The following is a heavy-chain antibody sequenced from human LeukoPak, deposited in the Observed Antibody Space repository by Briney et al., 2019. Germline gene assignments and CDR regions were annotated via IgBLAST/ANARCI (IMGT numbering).Heavy chain of an antibody. V-gene: IGHV4-59*01. Sequence: SETLSLTCTVSGGSISSYYWSWIRQPPGKGLEWIGYIYYSGSTNYNPSLKSRVTISVDTSKNQFSLKLSSVTAADTAVYYCARGPYYGSGSYSESYYYYYYMDVWGKGTTVTISS. D-gene: IGHD3-10*01. CDR3: ARGPYYGSGSYSESYYYYYYMDV. CDR2: IYYSGST. J-gene: IGHJ6*03. CDR1: GGSISSYY.